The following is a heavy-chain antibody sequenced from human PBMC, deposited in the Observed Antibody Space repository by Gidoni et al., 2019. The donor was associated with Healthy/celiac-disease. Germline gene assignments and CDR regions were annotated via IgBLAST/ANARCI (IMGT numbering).Heavy chain of an antibody. J-gene: IGHJ4*02. CDR1: AFPFGDYA. V-gene: IGHV3-49*03. Sequence: EVQLVASGGGLVQPGRSLRLSCTASAFPFGDYAMSWFRQAPGKGLEWVGFIRSKAYSGTTEYAASVKGRFTISRDDSKSIAYLQMNSLKTEDTAVYYCTRAAGELRAATFGGQGTLVTVSS. CDR2: IRSKAYSGTT. CDR3: TRAAGELRAATF. D-gene: IGHD2-15*01.